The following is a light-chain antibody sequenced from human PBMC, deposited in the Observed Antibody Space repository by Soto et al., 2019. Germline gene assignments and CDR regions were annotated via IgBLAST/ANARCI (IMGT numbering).Light chain of an antibody. Sequence: QSVLTQPPSTSGTPGQRVTMSCSGSNSNIGSNTVYWYQQLPGTAPKLLINSNNQRPAGVPDRFSGSKSGTSASLAISGLQSEDEADYYCASWDDDWSGLVVFGGGTKLTVL. V-gene: IGLV1-44*01. CDR1: NSNIGSNT. CDR2: SNN. J-gene: IGLJ2*01. CDR3: ASWDDDWSGLVV.